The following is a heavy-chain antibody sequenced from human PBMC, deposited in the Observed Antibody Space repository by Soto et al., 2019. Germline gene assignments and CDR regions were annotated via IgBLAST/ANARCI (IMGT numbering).Heavy chain of an antibody. CDR2: IKSKTDGGTT. CDR1: GFTFSNAW. Sequence: GGSLRLSCAASGFTFSNAWMSWVRQAPGKGLEWVGRIKSKTDGGTTDYAAPVKGRFTISRDDSKNTLYLQMNSLKTEDTAVYYCTTGPTYYYYGMDVWGQGTTVTVS. CDR3: TTGPTYYYYGMDV. J-gene: IGHJ6*02. V-gene: IGHV3-15*01.